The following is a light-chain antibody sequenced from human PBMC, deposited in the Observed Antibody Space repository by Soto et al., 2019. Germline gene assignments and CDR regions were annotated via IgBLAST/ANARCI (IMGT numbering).Light chain of an antibody. CDR3: QQYGTSPLT. J-gene: IGKJ4*01. CDR2: GAS. Sequence: EIVLTQSPGTLSLSPWERATLSCRASQSVSSNSLAWYQQKPGQAPRLLIYGASSRATGFPDRFSGSGSGTDFTLTISRLEPEDFAVYYCQQYGTSPLTFGGGTKVEI. CDR1: QSVSSNS. V-gene: IGKV3-20*01.